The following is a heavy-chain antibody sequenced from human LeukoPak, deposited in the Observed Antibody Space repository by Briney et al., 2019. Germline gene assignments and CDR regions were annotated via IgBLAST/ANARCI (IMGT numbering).Heavy chain of an antibody. CDR2: ISAYNGNT. CDR1: GYTFTSYG. CDR3: ARDIRQHIVVVTAMYFDY. D-gene: IGHD2-21*02. V-gene: IGHV1-18*01. J-gene: IGHJ4*02. Sequence: ASVKVSCKASGYTFTSYGISWVRQAPGQGLEWMGWISAYNGNTNYAQKLQGRVTMTTDTSTSTAYMELRSLRSDDTAVYYCARDIRQHIVVVTAMYFDYWGQGTPVIVSS.